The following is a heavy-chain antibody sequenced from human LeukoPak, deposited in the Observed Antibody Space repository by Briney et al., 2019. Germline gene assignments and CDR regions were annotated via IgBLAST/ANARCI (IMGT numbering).Heavy chain of an antibody. V-gene: IGHV3-7*01. CDR3: ARVMSASVWRSYGSYYYYYYMDI. J-gene: IGHJ6*03. D-gene: IGHD3-16*01. CDR2: IKQDGSEK. Sequence: GGSLRLSCAASGFTFINAWMNWVRQAPGKGLEWVANIKQDGSEKYSVDSVKGRFTISRDNAKNSLYMQMNSLRAEDTAVYYCARVMSASVWRSYGSYYYYYYMDIWGKGTTVTVSS. CDR1: GFTFINAW.